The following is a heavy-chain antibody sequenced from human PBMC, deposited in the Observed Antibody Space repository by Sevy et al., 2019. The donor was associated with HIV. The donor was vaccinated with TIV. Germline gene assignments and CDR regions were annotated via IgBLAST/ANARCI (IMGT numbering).Heavy chain of an antibody. V-gene: IGHV3-11*01. CDR1: GFTFSDYY. Sequence: GGSLRLSCAASGFTFSDYYMSWIRQAPGKGLEWVSYISSSGSTIYYADSVKGRFTISRDNAKNSLYLQMYSLRAEDTAVYYCARGTSSGWHNYFDYWGQGTLVTVSS. CDR2: ISSSGSTI. J-gene: IGHJ4*02. D-gene: IGHD6-19*01. CDR3: ARGTSSGWHNYFDY.